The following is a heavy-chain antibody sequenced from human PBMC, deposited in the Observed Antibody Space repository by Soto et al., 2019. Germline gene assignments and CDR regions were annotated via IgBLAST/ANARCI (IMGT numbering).Heavy chain of an antibody. Sequence: ASVKVSCKASGYTFTSYGISWVRQAPGQGLEWMGWISAYNGNTNYAQKLQGRVTMTTDTSTSTAYMELRSLRSDDTAVYYCARDTYYDYVWGSYRPYSFAYWGQAPLLTVSS. V-gene: IGHV1-18*01. D-gene: IGHD3-16*02. CDR1: GYTFTSYG. CDR2: ISAYNGNT. CDR3: ARDTYYDYVWGSYRPYSFAY. J-gene: IGHJ4*02.